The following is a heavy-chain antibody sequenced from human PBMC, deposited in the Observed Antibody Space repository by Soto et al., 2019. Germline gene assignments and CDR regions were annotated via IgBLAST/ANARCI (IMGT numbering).Heavy chain of an antibody. CDR3: ARVLASDYDIPTHFDY. CDR1: GFTFSSYA. CDR2: ISYDGSNK. Sequence: QVQLVESGGGVVQPGRSLRLSCAASGFTFSSYAMHWVRQAPGKGLEWVAVISYDGSNKYYADSVKGRFTISRDNSKNTLYLQMNSLRAEDTAVYYCARVLASDYDIPTHFDYWGQGTLVTVSS. J-gene: IGHJ4*02. D-gene: IGHD3-9*01. V-gene: IGHV3-30-3*01.